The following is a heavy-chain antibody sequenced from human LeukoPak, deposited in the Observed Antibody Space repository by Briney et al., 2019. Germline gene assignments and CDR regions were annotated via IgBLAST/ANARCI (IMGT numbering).Heavy chain of an antibody. CDR1: GGTFSSYA. CDR2: IIPIFGTA. D-gene: IGHD3-10*01. V-gene: IGHV1-69*05. J-gene: IGHJ3*02. Sequence: SVKVSCKASGGTFSSYAISWVRQAPGQGLEWMGGIIPIFGTANYAQKFQGRVTITTDESTSTAYMELSSLRSEDTAVYYCARAYGSGSRFDAFDIWGQGTMVTVSS. CDR3: ARAYGSGSRFDAFDI.